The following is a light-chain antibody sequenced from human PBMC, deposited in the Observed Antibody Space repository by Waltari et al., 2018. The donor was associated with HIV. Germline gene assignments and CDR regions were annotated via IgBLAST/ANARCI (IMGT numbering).Light chain of an antibody. V-gene: IGLV4-69*01. J-gene: IGLJ2*01. CDR1: SRHSRYA. Sequence: QLVLTQSPSASASLGASVMLTCPPSSRHSRYAIPWHQQQPEKGPRFLMRLNGDGRNITGDGIPDRFSGSSSGTERYLTISSLQSDDEADYYCQTWGTGVLVFGGGTKLTVL. CDR2: LNGDGRN. CDR3: QTWGTGVLV.